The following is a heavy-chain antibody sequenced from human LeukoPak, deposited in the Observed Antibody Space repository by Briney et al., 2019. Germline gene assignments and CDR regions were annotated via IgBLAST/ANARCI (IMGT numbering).Heavy chain of an antibody. CDR2: IDWNGGST. J-gene: IGHJ4*02. Sequence: GGSLRLSCAASGFTFDDYGMTWVRQPPGKGLEWVSGIDWNGGSTGYADSAKGRFTISRDNAKNSLYLQMDSLRAEGTALYYCARALRVGSSGYYYFDYWGQGTLVTVSS. CDR1: GFTFDDYG. V-gene: IGHV3-20*04. D-gene: IGHD6-25*01. CDR3: ARALRVGSSGYYYFDY.